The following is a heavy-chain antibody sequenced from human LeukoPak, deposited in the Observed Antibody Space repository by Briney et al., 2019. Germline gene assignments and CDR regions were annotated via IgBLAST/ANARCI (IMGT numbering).Heavy chain of an antibody. V-gene: IGHV4-4*07. CDR3: AREGTFDI. J-gene: IGHJ3*02. Sequence: KSSETLSLTCTVSGDSISSYYWSCIRQPAGKGLEWIGRMSISGSTNYNPSLKSRVTMSVDTSKNQFSLKVNSVTAADTAIYYCAREGTFDIWGQGTMVTVSS. CDR2: MSISGST. CDR1: GDSISSYY.